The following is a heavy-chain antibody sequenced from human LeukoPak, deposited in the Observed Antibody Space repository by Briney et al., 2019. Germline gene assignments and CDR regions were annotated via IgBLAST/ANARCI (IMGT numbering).Heavy chain of an antibody. D-gene: IGHD6-6*01. CDR3: ARDIEGDIAARPD. V-gene: IGHV4-39*07. CDR1: GRSISSSSYY. J-gene: IGHJ4*02. CDR2: IYYSGST. Sequence: NPSETLSLTCTVSGRSISSSSYYWGWVRQPPGKGLEWIGSIYYSGSTYYNPSLKSRVTISVDTSKNQFSPKLSSVTAADTAVYYCARDIEGDIAARPDWGQGTLVTVSS.